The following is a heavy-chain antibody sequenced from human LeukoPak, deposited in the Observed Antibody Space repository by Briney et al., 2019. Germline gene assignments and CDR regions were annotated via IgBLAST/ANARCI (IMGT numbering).Heavy chain of an antibody. CDR1: GFTFSDYW. CDR2: IKYDGSEK. CDR3: AKDWPDHYYDSSGCLDY. J-gene: IGHJ4*02. Sequence: GGSLRLSCAASGFTFSDYWMTWVRQAPGKGLEWVANIKYDGSEKYYVDSLRGRFTISRDNSKNTLYLQMNSLRAEDTAVYYCAKDWPDHYYDSSGCLDYWGQGTLVTVSS. V-gene: IGHV3-7*01. D-gene: IGHD3-22*01.